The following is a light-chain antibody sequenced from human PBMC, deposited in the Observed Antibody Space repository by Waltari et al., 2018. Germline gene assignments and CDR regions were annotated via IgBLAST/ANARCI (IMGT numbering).Light chain of an antibody. CDR3: AAWDDSLNGYV. CDR2: SNN. V-gene: IGLV1-44*01. J-gene: IGLJ1*01. CDR1: SSNLGSTT. Sequence: SVLTQPPSASGTPGQRVTISCSGSSSNLGSTTVNWYQQLPGTAPKLRIYSNNQRPSGVPDRFSGSKSGTSASLAISGLQSEDEADYYCAAWDDSLNGYVFGTGTKVTVL.